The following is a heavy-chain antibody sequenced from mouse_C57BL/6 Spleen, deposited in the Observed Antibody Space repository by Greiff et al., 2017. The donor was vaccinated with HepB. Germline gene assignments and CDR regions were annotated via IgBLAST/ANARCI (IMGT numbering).Heavy chain of an antibody. CDR2: IDPENGDT. CDR1: GFNIKDDY. J-gene: IGHJ3*01. V-gene: IGHV14-4*01. CDR3: TKGGAIYDGFAY. D-gene: IGHD2-12*01. Sequence: EVQGVESGAELVRPGASVKLSCTASGFNIKDDYMHWVKQRPEQGLEWIGWIDPENGDTEYASKFQGKATITADTSSNTAYLQLSSLTSEDTAVYYCTKGGAIYDGFAYWGQGTLVTVSA.